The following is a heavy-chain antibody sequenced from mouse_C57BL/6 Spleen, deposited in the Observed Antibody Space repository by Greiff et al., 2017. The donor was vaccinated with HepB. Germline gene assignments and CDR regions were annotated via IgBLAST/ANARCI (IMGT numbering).Heavy chain of an antibody. V-gene: IGHV1-81*01. Sequence: VQLVESGAELARPGASVKLSCKASGYTFTSYGISWVKQRTGQGLEWIGEIYPRSGNTYYNEKFKGKATLTADKSSSTSYMELRSLTSEDSAVYFCARWGTTVVATKGLDSWGQGTLVTVAA. D-gene: IGHD1-1*01. CDR2: IYPRSGNT. CDR3: ARWGTTVVATKGLDS. J-gene: IGHJ3*01. CDR1: GYTFTSYG.